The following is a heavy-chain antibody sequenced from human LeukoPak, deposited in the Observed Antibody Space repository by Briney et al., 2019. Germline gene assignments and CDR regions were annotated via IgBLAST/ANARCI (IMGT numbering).Heavy chain of an antibody. CDR1: GGSISSGGYY. CDR3: ARDAVGWFDP. J-gene: IGHJ5*02. Sequence: SSQTLSLTCTVSGGSISSGGYYWSWIRQPPGKGLEWIGYIYYSGSTNYNPSLKSRVTISVDTSKNQFSLKLSSVTAADTAVYYCARDAVGWFDPWGQGTLVTVSS. CDR2: IYYSGST. V-gene: IGHV4-61*08. D-gene: IGHD1-26*01.